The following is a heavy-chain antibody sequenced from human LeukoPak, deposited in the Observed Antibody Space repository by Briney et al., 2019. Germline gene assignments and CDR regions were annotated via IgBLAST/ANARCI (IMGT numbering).Heavy chain of an antibody. Sequence: SVKVSCKASGGTFSSYAISWVRQAPGQGLEWMGGIIPIFGTANYAQKFQGRVTITADESTSTAYMELSSLRSEDTAVYYCAREPHLLWELPLIDYWGQGTLVTVSS. V-gene: IGHV1-69*13. CDR3: AREPHLLWELPLIDY. J-gene: IGHJ4*02. CDR2: IIPIFGTA. D-gene: IGHD1-26*01. CDR1: GGTFSSYA.